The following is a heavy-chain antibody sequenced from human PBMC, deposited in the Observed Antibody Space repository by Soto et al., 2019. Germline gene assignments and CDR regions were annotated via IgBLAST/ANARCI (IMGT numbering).Heavy chain of an antibody. CDR3: VKGEYYYDSSGYYPFDY. V-gene: IGHV3-66*01. CDR2: IYSAGGA. D-gene: IGHD3-22*01. Sequence: PGGSLRLSCAASGFTVSSYRMSWVRQAPGKGLEWVSVIYSAGGADFADSVKDRFTISRDNSKNTLYLQMSSLRADDTAVYYCVKGEYYYDSSGYYPFDYWGQGTLVTVSS. J-gene: IGHJ4*02. CDR1: GFTVSSYR.